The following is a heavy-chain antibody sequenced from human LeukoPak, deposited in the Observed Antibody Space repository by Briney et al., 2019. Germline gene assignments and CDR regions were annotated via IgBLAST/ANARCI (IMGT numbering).Heavy chain of an antibody. CDR3: TTGDSSGGIFDY. J-gene: IGHJ4*02. D-gene: IGHD3-22*01. V-gene: IGHV3-15*01. Sequence: GGSLRLSCAASDFSFITYAMSWVRQAPGKGLEWVGRIKSKTDGGTTDYAAPVKGRFTISRDDSKNTLYLQMNSLKTEDTAVYYCTTGDSSGGIFDYWGQGTLVTVSS. CDR1: DFSFITYA. CDR2: IKSKTDGGTT.